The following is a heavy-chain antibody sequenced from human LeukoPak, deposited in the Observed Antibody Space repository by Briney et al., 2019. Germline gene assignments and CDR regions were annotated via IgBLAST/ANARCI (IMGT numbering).Heavy chain of an antibody. J-gene: IGHJ4*02. CDR1: GGSISSSNW. V-gene: IGHV4-4*02. Sequence: SETLSLTCAVSGGSISSSNWWSWVRQPPGKGLEWIGEIYHSGSTNYNPSLKSRVTISVDKSKNQFSLKLSSVTAADTAVYYCTTSLGSVVVPAAIVYFDYWGQGTLVTVSS. CDR3: TTSLGSVVVPAAIVYFDY. D-gene: IGHD2-2*01. CDR2: IYHSGST.